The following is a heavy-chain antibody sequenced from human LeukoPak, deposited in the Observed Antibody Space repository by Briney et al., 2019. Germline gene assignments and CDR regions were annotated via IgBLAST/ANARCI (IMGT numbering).Heavy chain of an antibody. J-gene: IGHJ5*02. D-gene: IGHD1-1*01. V-gene: IGHV3-23*01. Sequence: GGSLRPSCAASGFTFSSYAMSWVRQAPGKGLEWVSAISGSGGSTYYADSVKGRFTISRDNSKNTLYLQMNSLRAEDTAVYYCRFPRAGTEQNNWFDPWGQGTLVTVSS. CDR2: ISGSGGST. CDR3: RFPRAGTEQNNWFDP. CDR1: GFTFSSYA.